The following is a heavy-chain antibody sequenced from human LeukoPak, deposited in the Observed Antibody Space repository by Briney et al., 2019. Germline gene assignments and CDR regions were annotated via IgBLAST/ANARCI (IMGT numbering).Heavy chain of an antibody. V-gene: IGHV3-7*01. Sequence: RGSLRLSCAASGFTFRTYWMSWVRQAPGKGLEWVANIKQDGSEKYYVDSVKGRFTISRDNAKNSLYLQMNSLRAEDTAVYYCARDFPYYYDISGYYSDYWGQGTLVTVSS. CDR2: IKQDGSEK. D-gene: IGHD3-22*01. CDR1: GFTFRTYW. J-gene: IGHJ4*02. CDR3: ARDFPYYYDISGYYSDY.